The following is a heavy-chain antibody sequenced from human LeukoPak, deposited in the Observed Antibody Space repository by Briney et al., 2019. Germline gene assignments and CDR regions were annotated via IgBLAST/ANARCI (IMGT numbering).Heavy chain of an antibody. J-gene: IGHJ5*02. CDR3: ARHGVMVRGVISDWFDP. CDR1: GGSISSYY. CDR2: IYYSGGT. Sequence: SETLSLTCTVSGGSISSYYWSWIRQPPGKGLEWIGYIYYSGGTNYNPSLKSRVTISVDTSKNQFSLKLSSVTAADTAVYYCARHGVMVRGVISDWFDPWGQGTLVTASS. D-gene: IGHD3-10*01. V-gene: IGHV4-59*08.